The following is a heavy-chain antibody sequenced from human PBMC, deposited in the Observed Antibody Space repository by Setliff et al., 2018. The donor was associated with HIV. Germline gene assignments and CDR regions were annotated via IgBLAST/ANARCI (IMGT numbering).Heavy chain of an antibody. CDR1: GYSISTAYY. J-gene: IGHJ4*02. CDR2: VYHSGTT. V-gene: IGHV4-38-2*01. D-gene: IGHD3-3*01. CDR3: MRGRSITIFGVAYFDF. Sequence: SETLSLTCAVSGYSISTAYYWGWIRQPPRKGLEWIVRVYHSGTTYYNPSIKSRVTISVDMSNNHFSLQVTSVTAADTAVYYCMRGRSITIFGVAYFDFCRQGTQFTVSS.